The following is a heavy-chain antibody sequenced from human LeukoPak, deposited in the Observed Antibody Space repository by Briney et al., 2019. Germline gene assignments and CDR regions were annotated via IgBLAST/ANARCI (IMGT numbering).Heavy chain of an antibody. CDR1: GGSFSGYY. D-gene: IGHD3-10*01. V-gene: IGHV4-34*01. J-gene: IGHJ4*02. CDR3: ARWAGITSFDY. CDR2: INHSGST. Sequence: PSETLSLTCAVYGGSFSGYYWSWIRQPPGKGLEWIGEINHSGSTNYNPSLKSRVTISVDTSKNQFSLKLSSVTAADTAVYYCARWAGITSFDYWGQGTLVTVSS.